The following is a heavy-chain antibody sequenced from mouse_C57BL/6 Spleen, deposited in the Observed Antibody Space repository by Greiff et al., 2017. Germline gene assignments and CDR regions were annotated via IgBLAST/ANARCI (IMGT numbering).Heavy chain of an antibody. J-gene: IGHJ2*01. CDR1: GYSITSGYY. CDR2: ISYDGSN. Sequence: VQLQQSGPGLVKPSQSLSLTCSVTGYSITSGYYWNWIRQFPGNKLEWMGYISYDGSNNYNPSLKNRISITRDTSKNQFFLKLNSVTTEDTATYYCARDLYYGSSYWGQGTTLTVSS. D-gene: IGHD1-1*01. V-gene: IGHV3-6*01. CDR3: ARDLYYGSSY.